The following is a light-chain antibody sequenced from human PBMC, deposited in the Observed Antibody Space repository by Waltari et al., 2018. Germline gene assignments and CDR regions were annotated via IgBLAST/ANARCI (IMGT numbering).Light chain of an antibody. CDR2: AAS. J-gene: IGKJ1*01. CDR3: QRYGTLPAT. Sequence: EIVFTQSPGTLSLSPGERATLSCRASQSVSRALRTLAWYQTKPGQAPRLLIYAASTRATGIPDRCSGSGSGTDFTLTISRLAPDDFAVYYCQRYGTLPATFGQGTKVEIK. CDR1: QSVSRALRT. V-gene: IGKV3-20*01.